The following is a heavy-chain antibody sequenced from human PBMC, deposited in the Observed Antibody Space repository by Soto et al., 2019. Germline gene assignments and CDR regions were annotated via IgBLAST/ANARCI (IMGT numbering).Heavy chain of an antibody. CDR2: TYYRSKWYN. J-gene: IGHJ6*02. CDR1: GDSVSSNSAA. D-gene: IGHD6-13*01. Sequence: SQTLSLPCAISGDSVSSNSAAWNWIRQSPSRGLEWLGRTYYRSKWYNDYAVSVKSRITINPDTSKNQFSLQLNSVTPEDTAVYYCARDPGYSSSWKKSYYYYGMDVWGQGTTVTVSS. CDR3: ARDPGYSSSWKKSYYYYGMDV. V-gene: IGHV6-1*01.